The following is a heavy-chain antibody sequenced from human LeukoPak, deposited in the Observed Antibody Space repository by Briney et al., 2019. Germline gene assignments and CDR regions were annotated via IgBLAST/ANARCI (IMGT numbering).Heavy chain of an antibody. D-gene: IGHD2-2*01. CDR1: GYTFTGYY. V-gene: IGHV1-2*02. CDR2: INPNSGGT. J-gene: IGHJ5*02. Sequence: GASVKVSCKASGYTFTGYYMHWVRQAPGQGLEWMGWINPNSGGTNYAQKFQGRVTMTRDTSISTAYMELSRLRSDDTAVYYCAREAVCSSISCHVGWFDPWGQGTLVTVSS. CDR3: AREAVCSSISCHVGWFDP.